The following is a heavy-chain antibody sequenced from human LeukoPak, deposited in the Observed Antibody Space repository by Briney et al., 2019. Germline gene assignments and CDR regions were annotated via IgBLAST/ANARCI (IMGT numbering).Heavy chain of an antibody. J-gene: IGHJ4*02. CDR2: INPNSGGT. CDR3: ARVYGDHYGSGVTDY. CDR1: GYTFTDYY. Sequence: ASVKVSCKASGYTFTDYYMHWVRQAPGQGLECMGWINPNSGGTNYAQKFQGRGTMTMATHISTAYMELHMLRSDDTAVYYCARVYGDHYGSGVTDYWGQGTLVTVSS. D-gene: IGHD3-10*01. V-gene: IGHV1-2*02.